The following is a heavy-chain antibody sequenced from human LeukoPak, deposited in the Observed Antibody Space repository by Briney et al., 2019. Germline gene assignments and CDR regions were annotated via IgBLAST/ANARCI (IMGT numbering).Heavy chain of an antibody. V-gene: IGHV1-8*01. CDR2: VNPQSGNS. J-gene: IGHJ5*02. CDR1: GNTFNTYG. D-gene: IGHD4-17*01. Sequence: ASVKVSCKASGNTFNTYGFNWVRQATGQGLEWMGWVNPQSGNSGSAQKFQDGVTMTANTSTSTAYLELSGLRFEDTGVYYCAQVYRSTTGFDPWGQGTLVTVSS. CDR3: AQVYRSTTGFDP.